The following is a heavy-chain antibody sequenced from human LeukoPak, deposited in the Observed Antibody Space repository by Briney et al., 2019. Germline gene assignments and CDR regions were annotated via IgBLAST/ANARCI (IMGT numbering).Heavy chain of an antibody. D-gene: IGHD1-1*01. CDR3: AAGDDFRIDY. Sequence: GGSLRLSCAASGFTFDDYAMHWVRQAPGKGLEWVSGITWNSGIIGYADSVKGRSTISRDNAKYSLYLQMNSLRAEDMAFYYCAAGDDFRIDYWGQGSLVTVSS. J-gene: IGHJ4*02. CDR2: ITWNSGII. CDR1: GFTFDDYA. V-gene: IGHV3-9*03.